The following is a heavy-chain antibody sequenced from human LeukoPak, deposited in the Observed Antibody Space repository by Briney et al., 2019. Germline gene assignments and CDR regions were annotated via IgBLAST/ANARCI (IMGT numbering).Heavy chain of an antibody. J-gene: IGHJ6*02. V-gene: IGHV1-8*02. Sequence: ASVKVSCKASGYTFTSYYMHWVRQATGQGLEWMGWMNPNSGNTGYAQKFQGRVTMTRNTSISTAYMELSSLRSEDTAVYYCASGRIVVVPAAMASYYYYGMDVWGQGTTVTVSS. CDR2: MNPNSGNT. CDR1: GYTFTSYY. D-gene: IGHD2-2*01. CDR3: ASGRIVVVPAAMASYYYYGMDV.